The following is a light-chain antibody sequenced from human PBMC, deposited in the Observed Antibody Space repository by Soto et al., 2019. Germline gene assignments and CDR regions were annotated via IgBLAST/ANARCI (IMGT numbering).Light chain of an antibody. CDR3: QQYYSYPQT. CDR1: QGISSY. J-gene: IGKJ1*01. CDR2: AAS. V-gene: IGKV1-9*01. Sequence: IQLTQSPSSLSASVGPRVTRTCRASQGISSYLAWYQQKPGKAPKLLIYAASTLQSGVPSRFSGSGSGTDFTLTISCLQSEDFATYCCQQYYSYPQTFGQGTKVDIK.